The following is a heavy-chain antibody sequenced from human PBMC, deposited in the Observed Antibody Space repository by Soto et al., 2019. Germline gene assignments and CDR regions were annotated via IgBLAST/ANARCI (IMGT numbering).Heavy chain of an antibody. CDR3: ARDPNFSLTFHYYCMDV. CDR1: GYTFTSYY. Sequence: QVQLMQSGAEVKKPGASVKVSCKASGYTFTSYYIQWVRQAPGQGLEWMGIINPSTGSASHARMLLGRVAMTRDTSTRTVYMEVSSLRSEDTAVYYCARDPNFSLTFHYYCMDVWGQGTTVTVSS. CDR2: INPSTGSA. V-gene: IGHV1-46*01. J-gene: IGHJ6*02.